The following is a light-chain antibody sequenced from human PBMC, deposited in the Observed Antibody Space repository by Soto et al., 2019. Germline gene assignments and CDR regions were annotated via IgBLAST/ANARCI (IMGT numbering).Light chain of an antibody. CDR3: QQYSDSSGA. Sequence: DIQVTQSAPTLSATLGDRVTITCGASQSIGTWLAWYQQKPGKAPKLLIFDASTLESGVPSRFSGSGSGTDFTLTISSLQTDDFATYYCQQYSDSSGAFGQGTKVDIK. V-gene: IGKV1-5*01. CDR2: DAS. J-gene: IGKJ1*01. CDR1: QSIGTW.